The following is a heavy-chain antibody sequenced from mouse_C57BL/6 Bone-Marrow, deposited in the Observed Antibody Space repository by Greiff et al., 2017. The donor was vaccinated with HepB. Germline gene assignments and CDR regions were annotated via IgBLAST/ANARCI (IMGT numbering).Heavy chain of an antibody. CDR2: INPGSGGT. CDR3: ARTPITTVVEPLFAY. D-gene: IGHD1-1*01. Sequence: VKLMESGAELVRPGTSVKVSCKASGYAFTNYLIEWVKQRPGQGLEWIGVINPGSGGTNYNEKFKGKATLTADKSSSTAYMQLSSLTSEDSAVYFCARTPITTVVEPLFAYWGQGTLVTVSA. V-gene: IGHV1-54*01. CDR1: GYAFTNYL. J-gene: IGHJ3*01.